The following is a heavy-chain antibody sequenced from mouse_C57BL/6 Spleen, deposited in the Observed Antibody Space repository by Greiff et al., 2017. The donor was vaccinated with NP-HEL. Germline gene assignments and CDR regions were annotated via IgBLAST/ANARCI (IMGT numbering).Heavy chain of an antibody. CDR2: IYPRDGSP. J-gene: IGHJ2*01. V-gene: IGHV1-78*01. CDR1: GYTFTDHT. D-gene: IGHD3-2*02. CDR3: ARSDSSDPHLDY. Sequence: QVQLQQSDAELVKPGASVKISCKVSGYTFTDHTIHWLKQRPEQGLEWIGNIYPRDGSPKYNEKFKGKATLTADKSSSTAYMPLNSLTSEYAAVYFCARSDSSDPHLDYWGQGTTLTVSS.